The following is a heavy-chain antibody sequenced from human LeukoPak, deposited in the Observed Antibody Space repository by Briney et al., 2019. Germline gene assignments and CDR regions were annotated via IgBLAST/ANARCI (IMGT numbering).Heavy chain of an antibody. Sequence: GGSLRLSCAASGFNFSTYCLSWVRQAPGKGLEWVSGISGSGDSTYYANSVKGRFTIARDNSKSTLYLQMNGLRAEDTAVYYCANPTRDHIWWYLNYWGQGALVTVSS. CDR3: ANPTRDHIWWYLNY. CDR1: GFNFSTYC. D-gene: IGHD4/OR15-4a*01. J-gene: IGHJ4*02. V-gene: IGHV3-23*01. CDR2: ISGSGDST.